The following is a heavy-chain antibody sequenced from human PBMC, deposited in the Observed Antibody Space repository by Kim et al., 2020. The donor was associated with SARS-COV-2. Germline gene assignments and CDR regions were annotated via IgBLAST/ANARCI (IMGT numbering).Heavy chain of an antibody. CDR1: GYTFTSYG. Sequence: ASVKVSCKASGYTFTSYGISWVRQAPGQGLEWMGWISAYNGNTNYAQKLQGRVTMTTDTSTSTAYMELRSLRSDDTAVYYCARDTRQWELPPFFDYWGQGTLVTVSS. CDR2: ISAYNGNT. CDR3: ARDTRQWELPPFFDY. J-gene: IGHJ4*02. D-gene: IGHD1-26*01. V-gene: IGHV1-18*01.